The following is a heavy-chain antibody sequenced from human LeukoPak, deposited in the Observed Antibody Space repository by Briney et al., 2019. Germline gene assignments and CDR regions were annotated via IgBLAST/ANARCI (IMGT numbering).Heavy chain of an antibody. CDR3: ASRSSSGWYY. CDR2: ITSSDSGI. V-gene: IGHV3-11*01. CDR1: GFTFSDYN. D-gene: IGHD6-19*01. Sequence: GGSPRLSCAASGFTFSDYNMNWIRQAPGKGLEWVSYITSSDSGIYYVDSVKGRFTISRDNAKSSLYLQMNSLRAEDTAVYYCASRSSSGWYYWGQGTLVTVSS. J-gene: IGHJ4*02.